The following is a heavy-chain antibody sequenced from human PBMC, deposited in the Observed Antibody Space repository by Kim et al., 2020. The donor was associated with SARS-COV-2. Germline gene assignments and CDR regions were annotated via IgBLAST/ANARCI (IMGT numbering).Heavy chain of an antibody. V-gene: IGHV3-9*01. Sequence: YAESVKGRFTISRDNAKNSLYLQMNSLRTEDTALYYCAKDSSDQYYYYMDVWGKGTTVTVSS. J-gene: IGHJ6*03. CDR3: AKDSSDQYYYYMDV.